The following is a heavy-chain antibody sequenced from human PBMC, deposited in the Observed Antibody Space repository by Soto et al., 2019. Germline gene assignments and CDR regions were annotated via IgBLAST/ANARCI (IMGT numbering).Heavy chain of an antibody. CDR3: ARDSSSWSHDNWFDP. Sequence: SETLSLTCAVSGGSISSSNWWSWVRQPPGKGLEWIGEIYHSGSTNYSPSLKSRVTISVDKSKNQFSLKLSSVTAADTAVYYCARDSSSWSHDNWFDPWGQGTLVTVSS. CDR2: IYHSGST. CDR1: GGSISSSNW. D-gene: IGHD6-13*01. V-gene: IGHV4-4*02. J-gene: IGHJ5*02.